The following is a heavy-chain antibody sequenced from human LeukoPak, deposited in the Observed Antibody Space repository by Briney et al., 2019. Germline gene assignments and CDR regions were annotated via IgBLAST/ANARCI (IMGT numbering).Heavy chain of an antibody. CDR3: AKDRVGIVGATEVTYFDY. J-gene: IGHJ4*02. Sequence: GGSLRLSCAASGFTFSSYAMSWVRQAPGKGLEWVSAISGSGGSTYYADSVKGRFTISRDNAKNSLYLQMNSLRAEDTAVYYCAKDRVGIVGATEVTYFDYWGQGTLVTVSS. CDR1: GFTFSSYA. CDR2: ISGSGGST. V-gene: IGHV3-23*01. D-gene: IGHD1-26*01.